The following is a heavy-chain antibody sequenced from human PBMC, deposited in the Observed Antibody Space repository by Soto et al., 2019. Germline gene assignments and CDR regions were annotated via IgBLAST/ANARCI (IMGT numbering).Heavy chain of an antibody. CDR1: GFTFSSYS. D-gene: IGHD6-19*01. J-gene: IGHJ4*02. V-gene: IGHV3-21*01. CDR2: ISSSSTYI. Sequence: EVQLVESGGGLVKPGGSLRLSCAASGFTFSSYSMNWVRQAPGKGLEWVLFISSSSTYIYHADSVKGRFTISRDNAKNSLYLQMNSLRVEDTAVYYCATDRYGGWTPGGSDYWGQGTLVTVSS. CDR3: ATDRYGGWTPGGSDY.